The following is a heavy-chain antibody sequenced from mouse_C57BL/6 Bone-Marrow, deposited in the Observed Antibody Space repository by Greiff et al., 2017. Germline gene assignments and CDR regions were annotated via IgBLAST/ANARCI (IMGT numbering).Heavy chain of an antibody. J-gene: IGHJ4*01. D-gene: IGHD2-12*01. Sequence: EVQVVESGGGLVKPGGSLKLSCAASGFTFSSYAMSWVRQTPEKRLEWVATISDGGSYTYYPDNVKGRYTISRDNAKNNLYLQMSHLKSEDTAMYYCARDNYYSQEDYYAMDYWGQGTSVTVSS. CDR1: GFTFSSYA. V-gene: IGHV5-4*01. CDR3: ARDNYYSQEDYYAMDY. CDR2: ISDGGSYT.